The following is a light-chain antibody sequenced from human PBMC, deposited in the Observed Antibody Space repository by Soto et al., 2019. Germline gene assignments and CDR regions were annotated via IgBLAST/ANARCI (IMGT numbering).Light chain of an antibody. CDR3: QHYDQYPGT. J-gene: IGKJ1*01. V-gene: IGKV1-5*01. CDR2: DAT. Sequence: DLQMTQSPSTLSASVGDRVTITCRASQSLSTWLAWYQLKPGKAPKLVIYDATILESGAPSRFRGSGSGTEFTLTISGLQPDDLATYYCQHYDQYPGTFGQGTKVEVK. CDR1: QSLSTW.